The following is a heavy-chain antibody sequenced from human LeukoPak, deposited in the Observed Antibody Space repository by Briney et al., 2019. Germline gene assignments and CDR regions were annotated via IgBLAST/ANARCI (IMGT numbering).Heavy chain of an antibody. CDR3: ARDFSSYYDSTSNYGDAYFDY. D-gene: IGHD3-22*01. V-gene: IGHV3-11*04. CDR2: ISSSGSTI. Sequence: GGSLRLSCAASGFTFSDYYMSWLRQAPGKGLEGVSYISSSGSTIYYADSVKGRFTISRDNAKNSLYLQMNSLRAEDTSVYYCARDFSSYYDSTSNYGDAYFDYWGQGTLVTVSA. J-gene: IGHJ4*02. CDR1: GFTFSDYY.